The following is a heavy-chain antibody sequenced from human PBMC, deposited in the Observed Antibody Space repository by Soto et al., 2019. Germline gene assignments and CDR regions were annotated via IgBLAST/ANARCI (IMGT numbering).Heavy chain of an antibody. Sequence: GGSLRLSCAASGFTFSSYWMSWVRQAPGKGLEWVANIKQDGSEKYYVDSVKGRFTISRDNAKNSLYLQMNSLRAEDTAVYYCAREDKVYDILTGCFDYWGQGTLVTVSS. V-gene: IGHV3-7*05. J-gene: IGHJ4*02. CDR2: IKQDGSEK. CDR1: GFTFSSYW. D-gene: IGHD3-9*01. CDR3: AREDKVYDILTGCFDY.